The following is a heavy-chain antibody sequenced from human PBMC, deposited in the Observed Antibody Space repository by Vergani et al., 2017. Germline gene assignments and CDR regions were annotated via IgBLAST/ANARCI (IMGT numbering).Heavy chain of an antibody. D-gene: IGHD6-13*01. V-gene: IGHV4-30-2*01. Sequence: QLQMQESGSGLVTPSQTLSLTCAVSGGSISSGGYSWSWLRQPPVKGLEWIRNSYHSGRTYYNPSLKSRFTISVDRSKNRFSLKLSSVTAADTALYYCAIAIRSAAGTSGWFDPWGQGTPVTVS. J-gene: IGHJ5*02. CDR1: GGSISSGGYS. CDR2: SYHSGRT. CDR3: AIAIRSAAGTSGWFDP.